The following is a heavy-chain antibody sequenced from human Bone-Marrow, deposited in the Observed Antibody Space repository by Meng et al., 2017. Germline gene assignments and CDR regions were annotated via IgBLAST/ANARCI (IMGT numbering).Heavy chain of an antibody. D-gene: IGHD1-7*01. V-gene: IGHV1-24*01. CDR2: FDPEDGET. Sequence: ASVKVSCKVSGYTLTELSMHWVRQAPGKGLEWMGGFDPEDGETIYAQKFQGRVTMTRNTSISTAYMELSSLRSEDTAVYYCARGPNYKRGYYYGMDVWGQGNTVNGAS. J-gene: IGHJ6*01. CDR1: GYTLTELS. CDR3: ARGPNYKRGYYYGMDV.